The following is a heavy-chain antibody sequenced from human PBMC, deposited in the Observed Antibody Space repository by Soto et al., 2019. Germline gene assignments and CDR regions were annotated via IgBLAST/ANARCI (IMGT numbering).Heavy chain of an antibody. D-gene: IGHD3-16*02. V-gene: IGHV4-59*08. CDR2: IYYSGST. CDR3: ASRHPTNYDYIWGSYRNDAFDI. CDR1: GGSISSYY. J-gene: IGHJ3*02. Sequence: SETLSLTCTVSGGSISSYYWSWIRQPPGKGLEWIGYIYYSGSTNYNPSLKSRVTISVDTSKNQFSLKLSSVTAADTAVYYCASRHPTNYDYIWGSYRNDAFDIWGQGTMVTVSS.